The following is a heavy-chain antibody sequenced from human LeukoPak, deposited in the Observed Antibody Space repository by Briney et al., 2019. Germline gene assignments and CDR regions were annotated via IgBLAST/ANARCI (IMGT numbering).Heavy chain of an antibody. CDR2: IKQDGSEK. CDR3: ARVSRGGWNLDY. V-gene: IGHV3-7*01. CDR1: GFTVSSNS. D-gene: IGHD1-1*01. Sequence: PGGSLRLSCAASGFTVSSNSMTWVRQAPGKGLEWVANIKQDGSEKYYVDSVKGRFTISRDNAKNSLYLQMNSLRAEDTAVYYCARVSRGGWNLDYWGQGTLVTVSS. J-gene: IGHJ4*02.